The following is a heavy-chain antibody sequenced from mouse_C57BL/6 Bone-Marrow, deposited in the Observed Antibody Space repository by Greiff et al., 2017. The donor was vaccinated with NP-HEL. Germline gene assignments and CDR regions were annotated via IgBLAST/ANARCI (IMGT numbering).Heavy chain of an antibody. CDR1: GYTFTSYW. J-gene: IGHJ4*01. D-gene: IGHD1-1*01. CDR3: ARPHYYSSSRFP. CDR2: IYPGSGST. Sequence: QVQLQQPGAELVKPGASVKMSCKASGYTFTSYWLTWVKQRPGQGLEWIGDIYPGSGSTNYNEQFKSKATLTVDTSSSTAYMQLSSLTSEDSAVYYCARPHYYSSSRFPWGRGTSVTVSS. V-gene: IGHV1-55*01.